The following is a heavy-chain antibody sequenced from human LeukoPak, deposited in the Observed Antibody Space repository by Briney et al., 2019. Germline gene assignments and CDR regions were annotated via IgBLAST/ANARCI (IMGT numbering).Heavy chain of an antibody. CDR2: IYYSRNT. V-gene: IGHV4-59*01. Sequence: PSETLSLTCTVSGGSITSCYYTWIRQPPGKGLEWIGYIYYSRNTNYNPSLQSRVTLSLDMSQNQFSLRLTSVTAADTAVYYCAREDSGTSIDYWGQGPLVTVSS. J-gene: IGHJ4*01. CDR3: AREDSGTSIDY. CDR1: GGSITSCY. D-gene: IGHD1-26*01.